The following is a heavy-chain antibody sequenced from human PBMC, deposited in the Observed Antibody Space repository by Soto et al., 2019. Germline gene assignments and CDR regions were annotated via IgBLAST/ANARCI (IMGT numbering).Heavy chain of an antibody. CDR1: GGSISSYY. CDR2: IYYSGNT. V-gene: IGHV4-59*01. J-gene: IGHJ4*02. CDR3: ARLNAGRFDY. Sequence: SETLSLTCTVSGGSISSYYWSWIRQPPGKGLEWIGYIYYSGNTNYNPSLKSRVTTSVDTSKNQFSLKLRSVSAADTAEYYCARLNAGRFDYWGQGILVTVSS.